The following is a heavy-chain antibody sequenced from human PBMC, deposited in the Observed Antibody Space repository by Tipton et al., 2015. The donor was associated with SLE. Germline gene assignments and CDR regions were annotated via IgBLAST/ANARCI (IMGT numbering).Heavy chain of an antibody. Sequence: TLSLTCAVSGYSINSGYYWGWVRQPPGKGLEGVGTVYHIGTTFYNPSLKSRLTISLDTSKNQFSLKLTSVTAADTAMYYCARRGYSSSCYCWFDIWGQSAMVSVSS. V-gene: IGHV4-38-2*01. CDR1: GYSINSGYY. CDR3: ARRGYSSSCYCWFDI. J-gene: IGHJ3*02. D-gene: IGHD6-13*01. CDR2: VYHIGTT.